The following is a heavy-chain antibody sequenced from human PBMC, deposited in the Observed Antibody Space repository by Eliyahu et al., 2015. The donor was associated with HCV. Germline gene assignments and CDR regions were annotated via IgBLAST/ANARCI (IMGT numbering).Heavy chain of an antibody. CDR1: GFTFSSYW. D-gene: IGHD6-13*01. CDR3: ARSTPGIAAAGTFAEYFQH. J-gene: IGHJ1*01. V-gene: IGHV3-7*03. CDR2: IKQDGSEK. Sequence: EVQLVESGGGLVQPGGSLRLSCAASGFTFSSYWMSWVRQAPGKGLEWVANIKQDGSEKYYVDSVKGRFTISRDNAKNSLYLQMNSLRAEDTAVYYCARSTPGIAAAGTFAEYFQHWGQGTLVTVSS.